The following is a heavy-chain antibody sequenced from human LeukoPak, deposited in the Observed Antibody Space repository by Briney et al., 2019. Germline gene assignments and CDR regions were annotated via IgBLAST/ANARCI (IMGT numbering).Heavy chain of an antibody. J-gene: IGHJ5*02. V-gene: IGHV3-74*01. CDR2: INSDGSST. CDR3: ARVRYYGNSFDP. CDR1: GFTFSSYW. Sequence: GGSLRLSCAASGFTFSSYWMHWVRQAPVKGLVWVSRINSDGSSTSYADSVKGRFTISRDNAKNTLYLQMNSLRAEDTAVYYCARVRYYGNSFDPWGQGTLVTVSS. D-gene: IGHD3-3*01.